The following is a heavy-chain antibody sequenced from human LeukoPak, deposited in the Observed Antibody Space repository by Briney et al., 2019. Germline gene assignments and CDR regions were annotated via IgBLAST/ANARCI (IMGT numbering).Heavy chain of an antibody. Sequence: GGSLRLSRAASGFTFSSYEMNWVRQAPGKGLEWVSYISSSGRTIYYADSVKGRFTISRDNAKNSLYLQMNSLRAEDTAVYYCARFSTADDFDYWGQGTLVTVSS. V-gene: IGHV3-48*03. CDR3: ARFSTADDFDY. CDR2: ISSSGRTI. CDR1: GFTFSSYE. J-gene: IGHJ4*02. D-gene: IGHD6-19*01.